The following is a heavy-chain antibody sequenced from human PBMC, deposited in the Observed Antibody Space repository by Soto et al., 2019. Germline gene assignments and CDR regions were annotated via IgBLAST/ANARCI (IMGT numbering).Heavy chain of an antibody. Sequence: ASVKVSCKASEYTFTSYTMHWVRNAPGQRLEWMGWINGGNGNTKYSQKFQGRVTTTRETYARTAYMELSSLRSDDTAVYYCARELQGLYYFDYWRQGTLVTVSS. CDR3: ARELQGLYYFDY. J-gene: IGHJ4*02. CDR1: EYTFTSYT. D-gene: IGHD4-4*01. V-gene: IGHV1-3*01. CDR2: INGGNGNT.